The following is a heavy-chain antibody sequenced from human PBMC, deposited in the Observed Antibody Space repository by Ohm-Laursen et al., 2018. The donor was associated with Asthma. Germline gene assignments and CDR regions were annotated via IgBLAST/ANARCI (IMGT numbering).Heavy chain of an antibody. CDR3: ARDMGVVVPAATPYYYYYGMDV. CDR1: GGSISSGGYY. D-gene: IGHD2-2*01. J-gene: IGHJ6*02. CDR2: IYYSGST. Sequence: TLSLTCTVSGGSISSGGYYWSWIRQHPGKGLEWIGYIYYSGSTYYNPSLKSRVTISVDTSKNQFSLKLSSVTAADTAVYYCARDMGVVVPAATPYYYYYGMDVWGQGTTVTVSS. V-gene: IGHV4-31*03.